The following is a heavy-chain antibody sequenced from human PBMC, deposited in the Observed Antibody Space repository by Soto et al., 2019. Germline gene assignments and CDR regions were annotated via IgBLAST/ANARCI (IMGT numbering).Heavy chain of an antibody. D-gene: IGHD1-20*01. V-gene: IGHV2-70*13. J-gene: IGHJ6*02. Sequence: SGPTLVNPTETLTLTCTFSGFSLTSPGMCVSWIRQSPGKPLEWLALIERDDDDKYYSTSLKTRLTISKDTRKNQVVLTMANMEPADTATYYCARSIRGPRRFNGMDVWGQGTTVTVSS. CDR3: ARSIRGPRRFNGMDV. CDR1: GFSLTSPGMC. CDR2: IERDDDDK.